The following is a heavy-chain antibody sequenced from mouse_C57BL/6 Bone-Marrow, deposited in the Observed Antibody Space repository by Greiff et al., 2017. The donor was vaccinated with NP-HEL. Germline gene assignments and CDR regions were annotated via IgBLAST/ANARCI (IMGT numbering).Heavy chain of an antibody. CDR2: IHPNSGST. V-gene: IGHV1-64*01. J-gene: IGHJ3*01. Sequence: QVQLQQPGAELVKPGASVKLSCKASGYTFTNYWMHWVKQRPGQGLEWIGKIHPNSGSTNYNEKFKSKATLTVDKSSSTAYMQLSSLTSEDSPAYYCARYYYGSRTGCAYWGQGTLVTVSA. CDR1: GYTFTNYW. CDR3: ARYYYGSRTGCAY. D-gene: IGHD1-1*01.